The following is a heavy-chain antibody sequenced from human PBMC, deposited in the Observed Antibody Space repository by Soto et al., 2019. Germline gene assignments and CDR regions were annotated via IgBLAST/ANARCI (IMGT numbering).Heavy chain of an antibody. CDR1: GITYTTYA. V-gene: IGHV1-3*04. J-gene: IGHJ4*02. CDR3: ASAMSGYVT. CDR2: INTCNGNT. Sequence: QVQVVQSGAEVKKPGASVKVSCKASGITYTTYAIHWVRQAPGQGLEWMGWINTCNGNTRYSQRFQGRVTRTTDTAVRTAYMELSSLTTEDTAVYYCASAMSGYVTWGQGTLITVSS. D-gene: IGHD5-12*01.